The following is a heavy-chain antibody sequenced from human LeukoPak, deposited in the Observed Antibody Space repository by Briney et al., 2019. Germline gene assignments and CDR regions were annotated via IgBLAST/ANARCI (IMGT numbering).Heavy chain of an antibody. CDR2: MFYSGNT. J-gene: IGHJ5*01. V-gene: IGHV4-4*07. D-gene: IGHD2-2*01. Sequence: SETLSLTCTVSGGSISSYYWSWIRQPAGKGLEWIGRMFYSGNTDYNPSLKSRLTMSIDTSKNQFSLKLSSVTAADTAVYFCARDQEHCSGTSCYPYWYDSWGQGTLVTVSS. CDR1: GGSISSYY. CDR3: ARDQEHCSGTSCYPYWYDS.